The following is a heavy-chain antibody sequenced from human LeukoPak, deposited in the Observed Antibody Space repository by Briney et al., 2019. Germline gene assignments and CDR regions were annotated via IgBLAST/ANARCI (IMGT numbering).Heavy chain of an antibody. CDR2: ISWSSGSI. J-gene: IGHJ6*03. D-gene: IGHD4-17*01. CDR1: GFTFDDYA. CDR3: ASALFYGDYVADYMDV. Sequence: GGSLRLSCAVSGFTFDDYAMHWVRQAPGKGLEWVSGISWSSGSIGYADSVKGRFTISRDNAKNSLYLQMNSLRAEDTAVYYCASALFYGDYVADYMDVWGKGTTVTISS. V-gene: IGHV3-9*01.